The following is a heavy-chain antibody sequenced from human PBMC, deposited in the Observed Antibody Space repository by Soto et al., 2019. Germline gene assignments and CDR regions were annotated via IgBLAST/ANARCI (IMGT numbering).Heavy chain of an antibody. CDR2: ISYDGSNK. D-gene: IGHD1-20*01. J-gene: IGHJ4*02. V-gene: IGHV3-30-3*01. Sequence: QVQLVESGGGVVQPGRSLRLSCAASGFTFSSYAMHWVRQAPGKGLEWVAVISYDGSNKYYADSVKGRFTISRDNSKNTLYLQMNNLRAEDTAVYYCARGYNWNDVDYWGQGTLVTVSS. CDR1: GFTFSSYA. CDR3: ARGYNWNDVDY.